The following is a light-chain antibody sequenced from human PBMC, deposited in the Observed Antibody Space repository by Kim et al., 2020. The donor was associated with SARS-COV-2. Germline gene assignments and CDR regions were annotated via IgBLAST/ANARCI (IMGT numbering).Light chain of an antibody. CDR1: SSDVGAYNY. Sequence: GQAVTIFGTGTSSDVGAYNYVTWYQQHPGKAPKLMIYEVTKRPSGVPDRFSGSKSGNTASLTVSGLQTEDEADYYCSSYAGTNNLVFGGGTQLTVL. V-gene: IGLV2-8*01. J-gene: IGLJ2*01. CDR3: SSYAGTNNLV. CDR2: EVT.